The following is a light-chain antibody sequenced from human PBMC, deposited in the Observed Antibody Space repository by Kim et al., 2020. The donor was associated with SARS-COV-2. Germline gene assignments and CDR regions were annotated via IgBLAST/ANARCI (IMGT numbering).Light chain of an antibody. Sequence: SYELTQPPSVSVSPGQTASITCSGDRLGHKYVCWYRHKPGQSPEVVIYQDTKRPSGIPERFSGSNSGNTATLTISGTQDVDEADYYCHVWDSTTTVFGGG. CDR2: QDT. CDR3: HVWDSTTTV. J-gene: IGLJ2*01. CDR1: RLGHKY. V-gene: IGLV3-1*01.